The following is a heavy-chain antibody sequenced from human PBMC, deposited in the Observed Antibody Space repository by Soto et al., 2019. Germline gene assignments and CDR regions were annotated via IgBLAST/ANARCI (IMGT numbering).Heavy chain of an antibody. CDR2: ISGSGGST. CDR1: GLTFSSYA. D-gene: IGHD6-19*01. Sequence: GGSLRLSCAASGLTFSSYAMSWVRQAPGKGLEWVSAISGSGGSTYYADSVKGRFTISRDNSKNTLYLQMNSLRAKDTAVYYCAKSRAAVAADYYYYGMDVWGQGTTVTVSS. V-gene: IGHV3-23*01. J-gene: IGHJ6*02. CDR3: AKSRAAVAADYYYYGMDV.